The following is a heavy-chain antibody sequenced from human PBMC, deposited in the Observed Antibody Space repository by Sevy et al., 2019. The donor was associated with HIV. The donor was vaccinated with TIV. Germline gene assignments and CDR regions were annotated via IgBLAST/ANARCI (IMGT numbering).Heavy chain of an antibody. CDR2: FYSSGNT. CDR3: ARHEVLNFDF. D-gene: IGHD3-10*01. J-gene: IGHJ4*02. CDR1: GGSISSNTYY. Sequence: SETLSLTCTVSGGSISSNTYYWGWIRQPPGKGLEWIGSFYSSGNTYYNPSLKSQVTISVDTPKNQFSLKLSSVTAADTAAYYCARHEVLNFDFWGQGTLVTVSS. V-gene: IGHV4-39*01.